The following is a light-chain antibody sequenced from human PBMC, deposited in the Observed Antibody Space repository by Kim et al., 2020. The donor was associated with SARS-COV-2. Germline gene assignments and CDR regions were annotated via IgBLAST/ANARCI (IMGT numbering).Light chain of an antibody. J-gene: IGKJ2*01. CDR3: QQSYSTPRYT. V-gene: IGKV1-39*01. CDR2: GAS. Sequence: ASVGDRFTLTCRASQSISSYLNWYQQKQGKAPKLLIYGASSLQSWVPSRFSGSGSGTDFTLTISSLQPEDFATYYCQQSYSTPRYTFGQGTKLEIK. CDR1: QSISSY.